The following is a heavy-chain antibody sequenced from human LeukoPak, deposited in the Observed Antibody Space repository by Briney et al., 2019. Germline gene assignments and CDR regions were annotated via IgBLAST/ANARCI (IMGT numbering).Heavy chain of an antibody. CDR2: ISDSGGNT. D-gene: IGHD6-19*01. Sequence: PGGSLRLSCAASGFTFSSYAMSWVRQAQGKGLEWVSVISDSGGNTYYADSVKGRFTISRDNSKNTLYLQMNSLRAEDTAVYYCAKSYSSGWFGVPYLDPWGQGTLVTVSS. CDR1: GFTFSSYA. CDR3: AKSYSSGWFGVPYLDP. J-gene: IGHJ5*02. V-gene: IGHV3-23*01.